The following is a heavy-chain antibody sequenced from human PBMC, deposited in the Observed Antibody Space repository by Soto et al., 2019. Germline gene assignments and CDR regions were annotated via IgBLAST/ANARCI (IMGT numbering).Heavy chain of an antibody. CDR1: GFTFTNYL. V-gene: IGHV3-23*05. D-gene: IGHD2-2*01. J-gene: IGHJ4*02. CDR2: IDKSGGDT. Sequence: GGSLRLSCAASGFTFTNYLMTWVRQAPGKGLEWVSSIDKSGGDTYYADSVKGRFTISRDNSKNTLHLQMNGLRAEDTALYYCAKDTYSRSWYFWGQGTLVTVSS. CDR3: AKDTYSRSWYF.